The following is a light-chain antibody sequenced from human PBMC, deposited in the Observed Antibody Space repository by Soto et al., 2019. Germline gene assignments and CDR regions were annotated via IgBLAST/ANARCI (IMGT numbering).Light chain of an antibody. J-gene: IGLJ1*01. CDR2: EVT. CDR1: RSDVGAYNY. Sequence: QSALTQPASVSGSPGQSIAISCTGTRSDVGAYNYVSWYQQHPGKAPKLMISEVTNRPLRVSDRFSGSKSGNTASLTISGLQAEDEADYYCSLFTSRLTLVFGNGTKLTVL. V-gene: IGLV2-14*01. CDR3: SLFTSRLTLV.